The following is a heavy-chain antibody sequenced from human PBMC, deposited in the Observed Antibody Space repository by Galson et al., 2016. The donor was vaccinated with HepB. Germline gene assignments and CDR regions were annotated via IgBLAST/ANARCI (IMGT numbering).Heavy chain of an antibody. D-gene: IGHD3/OR15-3a*01. CDR2: IFYSGNA. J-gene: IGHJ4*02. V-gene: IGHV4-59*01. CDR3: AKVSDFWTAYYFFDF. CDR1: GGSITSSY. Sequence: SETLSLTCSVSGGSITSSYWSWIRQPPGKGLEWVGYIFYSGNAYYNPSLKSRLTMSVDTSKNQFSLNLTSVTAADTAIYYCAKVSDFWTAYYFFDFWGQGTLVTVSS.